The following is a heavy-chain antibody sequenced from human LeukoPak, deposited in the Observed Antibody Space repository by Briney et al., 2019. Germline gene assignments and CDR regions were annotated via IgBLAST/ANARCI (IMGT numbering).Heavy chain of an antibody. Sequence: GGALRLSCAASEFTFRSYGMSWVGQAQGKGVEGGSSISGSGGSTQYADSVQGRFAISRDNSKNTLYLQMNSLRAEDAAVYFCARDPNGDYIGTFDMWGRGTMVSVSS. CDR3: ARDPNGDYIGTFDM. CDR2: ISGSGGST. J-gene: IGHJ3*02. CDR1: EFTFRSYG. V-gene: IGHV3-23*01. D-gene: IGHD4-17*01.